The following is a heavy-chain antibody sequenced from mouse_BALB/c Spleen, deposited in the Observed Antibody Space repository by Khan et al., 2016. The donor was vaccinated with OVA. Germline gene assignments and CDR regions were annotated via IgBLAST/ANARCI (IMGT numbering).Heavy chain of an antibody. CDR1: GFSLTNYG. D-gene: IGHD2-4*01. V-gene: IGHV2-6-1*01. CDR2: IWTDGST. J-gene: IGHJ4*01. CDR3: ARQPYYHYNVMDY. Sequence: VELVESGPGLVAPSQSRSITCTISGFSLTNYGVHWVRQPPGKGLEWLGVIWTDGSTTYNSALKSRLTITKDNSKSQVFLKMNSLQTDDTAIYFCARQPYYHYNVMDYWGQGTSVTVSS.